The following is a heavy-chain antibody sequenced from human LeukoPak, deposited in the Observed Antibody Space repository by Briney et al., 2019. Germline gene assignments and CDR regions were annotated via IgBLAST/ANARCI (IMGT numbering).Heavy chain of an antibody. D-gene: IGHD3-22*01. J-gene: IGHJ4*02. CDR2: ISYDGSNK. CDR1: GFTFSSYG. V-gene: IGHV3-30*18. CDR3: AKGRLRGVVITELDY. Sequence: PGRSLRLSCAASGFTFSSYGMHWVRQAPGKGLEWVAVISYDGSNKYYADSAKGRFTISRDNSKNTLYLQMNSLRAEDTAVYYCAKGRLRGVVITELDYWGQGTLVTVSS.